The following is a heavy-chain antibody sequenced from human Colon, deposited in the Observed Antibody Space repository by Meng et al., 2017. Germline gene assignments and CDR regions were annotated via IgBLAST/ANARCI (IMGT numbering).Heavy chain of an antibody. V-gene: IGHV4-4*02. CDR2: LCPLPPH. CDR1: GGSISSSDW. D-gene: IGHD1-26*01. CDR3: VRSLSFFLPFFYP. J-gene: IGHJ5*02. Sequence: QVQLQESGPGLVKPSGTLSLTCAVSGGSISSSDWWTWVRQPPGKGLEWIGGLCPLPPHPSPPSLPLPLPISIDTSRNQFSLWLTSVTAADTAVYYCVRSLSFFLPFFYPWGQGTLVTVSS.